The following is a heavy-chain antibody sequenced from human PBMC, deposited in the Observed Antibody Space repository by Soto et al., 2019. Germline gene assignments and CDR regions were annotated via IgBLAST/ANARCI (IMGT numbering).Heavy chain of an antibody. CDR1: GCTFSSYC. CDR2: ISGSGGST. V-gene: IGHV3-23*01. D-gene: IGHD1-26*01. J-gene: IGHJ4*02. CDR3: AKVYGATPG. Sequence: GGSLRLSSAASGCTFSSYCRSWVRQAPGKGLEWVSAISGSGGSTYYADSVKGRFTISRDNSKNTLYLQMNSLRAEDTAVYYCAKVYGATPGWGQGTLVTVSS.